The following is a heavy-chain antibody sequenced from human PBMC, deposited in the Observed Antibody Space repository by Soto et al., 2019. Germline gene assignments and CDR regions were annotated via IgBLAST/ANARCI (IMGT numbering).Heavy chain of an antibody. CDR1: GFTFSNYG. V-gene: IGHV3-48*01. Sequence: PGGSLRLSCASSGFTFSNYGMNWVRQAPGKGLEWVSYISGSSTTTVYYADSVKGRSTISRDNAKNSLNLQMNSLRVEDTAVYYCARDRLHQFDYWGQGTLVTVSS. D-gene: IGHD4-4*01. CDR3: ARDRLHQFDY. CDR2: ISGSSTTTV. J-gene: IGHJ4*02.